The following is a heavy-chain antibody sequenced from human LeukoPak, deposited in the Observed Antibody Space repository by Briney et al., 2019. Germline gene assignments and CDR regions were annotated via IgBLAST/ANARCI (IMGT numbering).Heavy chain of an antibody. CDR3: ARGREDNWNLFDC. Sequence: PSETLSLTCTVSGGSISTYYWTWIRQPAGKGLEWIGRISTRGSTSYNPSLKSRVTMSVDTSKKQFSLKLSSVTAADTAVYYCARGREDNWNLFDCWGQGTLVTVSS. V-gene: IGHV4-4*07. CDR1: GGSISTYY. D-gene: IGHD1-20*01. CDR2: ISTRGST. J-gene: IGHJ4*02.